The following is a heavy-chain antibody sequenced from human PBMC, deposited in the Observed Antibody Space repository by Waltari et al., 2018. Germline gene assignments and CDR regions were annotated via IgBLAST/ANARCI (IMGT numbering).Heavy chain of an antibody. CDR3: ARDRDGYNYVLDY. D-gene: IGHD5-12*01. V-gene: IGHV3-21*01. Sequence: EVQLVESGGGLVKPGGSLRLSCAASGFTFSSYSMNWVRQAPGKVLEWGSSISSSSSYIYYADSVKGRFTISRDNAKNSLYLQMNSLRAEDTAVYYCARDRDGYNYVLDYWGQGTLVTVSS. J-gene: IGHJ4*02. CDR1: GFTFSSYS. CDR2: ISSSSSYI.